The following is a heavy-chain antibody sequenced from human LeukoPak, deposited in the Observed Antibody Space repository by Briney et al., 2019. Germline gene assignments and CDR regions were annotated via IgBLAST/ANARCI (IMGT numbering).Heavy chain of an antibody. J-gene: IGHJ5*02. D-gene: IGHD6-13*01. CDR1: GFTFSSYA. CDR2: ISGSGGST. Sequence: GGSLRLSCAASGFTFSSYAMSWVRQAPGKGLEWVSAISGSGGSTYYADSVKGRFTISRDNSKNTLYLQMNSLRAEDTAVYYCAEGVSAGIAADGFDPWGQGTLVTVSS. V-gene: IGHV3-23*01. CDR3: AEGVSAGIAADGFDP.